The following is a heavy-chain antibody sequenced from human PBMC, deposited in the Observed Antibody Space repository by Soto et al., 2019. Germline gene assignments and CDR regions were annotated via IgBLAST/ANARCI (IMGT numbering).Heavy chain of an antibody. CDR3: AIYHLELFRFDY. D-gene: IGHD2-2*01. Sequence: QIQLVQSGPEVKKPGASMKVSCKAYDFSFTSHGISWVRQAPGQGLEWMGWISLYNGNTNYAQQFQGRVTMTTDTSTSTAYMELRSLRSDDTAMDFWAIYHLELFRFDYWGQGTLVTVSS. V-gene: IGHV1-18*04. CDR2: ISLYNGNT. J-gene: IGHJ4*02. CDR1: DFSFTSHG.